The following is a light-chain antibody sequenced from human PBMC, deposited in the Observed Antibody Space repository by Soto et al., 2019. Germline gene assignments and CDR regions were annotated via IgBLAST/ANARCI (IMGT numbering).Light chain of an antibody. J-gene: IGKJ3*01. CDR3: QQYDNLPFT. V-gene: IGKV1-33*01. CDR2: DES. CDR1: QDITNY. Sequence: DIQMTQSPSSLSASVGDIVTITCQASQDITNYLSWYQQKPGKAPELLIYDESNLETGVPSRFSGSGSGTDFTFTISSLQPEDTATYYCQQYDNLPFTFGPGTKVDIK.